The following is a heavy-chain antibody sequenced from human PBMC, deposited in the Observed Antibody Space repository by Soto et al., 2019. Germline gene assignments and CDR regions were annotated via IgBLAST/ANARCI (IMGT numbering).Heavy chain of an antibody. J-gene: IGHJ3*02. D-gene: IGHD3-16*02. CDR3: ARISTTFDI. CDR1: GFTFSSYY. Sequence: GGSLRLSCAASGFTFSSYYMHWVRQVPGEGLVWVSRISGDGSTISYADSVKGRFTISRDNAKNTLYLQMNSLRAEDTAVYYCARISTTFDIWGQGTMVTVSS. CDR2: ISGDGSTI. V-gene: IGHV3-74*01.